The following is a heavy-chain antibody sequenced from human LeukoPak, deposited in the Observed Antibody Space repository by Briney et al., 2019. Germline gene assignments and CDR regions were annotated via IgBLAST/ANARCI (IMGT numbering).Heavy chain of an antibody. Sequence: GGSLRLSCTASGFTFSSHSLNWVRQAPGRGLEWVSCISTSGTTTYYADPVKGLFIISRDNAKNSVYLQMDSLRAEDTAVYYCTRDVVSLDWLLHMGSFDSWGQGALVTVSS. D-gene: IGHD3-9*01. CDR2: ISTSGTTT. CDR1: GFTFSSHS. J-gene: IGHJ4*02. V-gene: IGHV3-48*04. CDR3: TRDVVSLDWLLHMGSFDS.